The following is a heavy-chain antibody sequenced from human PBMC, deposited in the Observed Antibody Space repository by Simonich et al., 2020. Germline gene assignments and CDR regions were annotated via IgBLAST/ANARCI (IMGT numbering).Heavy chain of an antibody. CDR2: INHSERT. V-gene: IGHV4-34*01. CDR1: GGSFSGYY. CDR3: ARQIAARRDSEDV. D-gene: IGHD6-6*01. J-gene: IGHJ6*02. Sequence: QVQLQQWGAGLLKPSETLSLTCAVYGGSFSGYYWSWIRQTPGKGLEWIGEINHSERTNDNPALKSRVTISVDTSKNQFSLKLSSVPAADTAGYYCARQIAARRDSEDVWGQGTTVTVSS.